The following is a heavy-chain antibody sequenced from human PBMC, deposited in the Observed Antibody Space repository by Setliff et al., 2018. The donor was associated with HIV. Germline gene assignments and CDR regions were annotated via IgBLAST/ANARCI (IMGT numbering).Heavy chain of an antibody. J-gene: IGHJ3*02. Sequence: PSETLSLTCTVSGASISSSSYYWGWIRQPPGKGLEWIGSFHYSGSTSYNPSLRSRVTISVDTSKNQISLRLNSLTAADTAVYYCARGTTLNVVPDAFDIWGQGTMVTVSS. V-gene: IGHV4-39*07. CDR1: GASISSSSYY. CDR3: ARGTTLNVVPDAFDI. CDR2: FHYSGST. D-gene: IGHD4-17*01.